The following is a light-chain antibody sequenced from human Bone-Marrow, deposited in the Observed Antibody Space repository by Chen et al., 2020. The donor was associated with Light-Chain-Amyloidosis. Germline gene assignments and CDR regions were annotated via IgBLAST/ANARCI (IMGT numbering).Light chain of an antibody. CDR1: DLPTKY. J-gene: IGLJ2*01. Sequence: SYELTQPPSVSVSPGQTARITCSGDDLPTKYAYWYQQKPGQAPVLVIYRDTERPSGISERFSGSSSGTTATLTISGVQAEDEADYHGQSADSSGTYEVIFGGGTKLTVL. CDR2: RDT. V-gene: IGLV3-25*03. CDR3: QSADSSGTYEVI.